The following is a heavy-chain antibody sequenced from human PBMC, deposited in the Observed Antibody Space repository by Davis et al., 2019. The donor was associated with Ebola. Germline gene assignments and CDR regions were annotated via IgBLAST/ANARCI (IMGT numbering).Heavy chain of an antibody. CDR2: ISGYNGNT. CDR1: GYTFTTYG. D-gene: IGHD1-26*01. CDR3: ARDLIVGPNDY. Sequence: ASVKVSCKASGYTFTTYGISWVRQAPGQGLEWMGWISGYNGNTKNAQKVQGRVTMTTDTSTSTAYMELRSLRSDDTAVYYCARDLIVGPNDYWGQGTLVTVSS. J-gene: IGHJ4*02. V-gene: IGHV1-18*01.